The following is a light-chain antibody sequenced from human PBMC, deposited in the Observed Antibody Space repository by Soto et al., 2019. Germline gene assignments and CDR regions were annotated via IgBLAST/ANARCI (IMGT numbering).Light chain of an antibody. CDR3: EQYHNWVT. CDR2: GAS. CDR1: QSVGSQ. J-gene: IGKJ4*01. Sequence: EIVLTQSPGTLSVSPGERATLSCGALQSVGSQLPWYQKKPGQATRLLIYGASTRATGIPARFSGSGSGTEFTLTISSLQSEDFAVYYCEQYHNWVTVGGGTEVDI. V-gene: IGKV3D-15*01.